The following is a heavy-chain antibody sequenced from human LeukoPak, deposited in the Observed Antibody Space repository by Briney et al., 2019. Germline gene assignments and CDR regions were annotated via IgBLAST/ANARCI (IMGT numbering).Heavy chain of an antibody. J-gene: IGHJ4*02. D-gene: IGHD3-10*01. CDR1: GDSISSSYFY. CDR2: IYSSGSA. CDR3: ARDQTYYGYFDF. V-gene: IGHV4-39*02. Sequence: SETLSLTCTVSGDSISSSYFYWAWIRQPPGKGLQWIGSIYSSGSAYYNPSLKSRVAISVDTSENQFSLKLSSVTAADTAVYYCARDQTYYGYFDFWGQGALVTVSS.